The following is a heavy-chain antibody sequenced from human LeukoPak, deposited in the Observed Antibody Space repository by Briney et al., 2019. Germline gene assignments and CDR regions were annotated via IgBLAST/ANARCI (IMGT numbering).Heavy chain of an antibody. J-gene: IGHJ4*02. CDR3: ARDYGGNYHFDY. D-gene: IGHD4-23*01. CDR1: GGSFSGYY. Sequence: SETLSLTCAVYGGSFSGYYWSWIRQPPGKGLEWIGEINHSGSTNYNPSLKSRVTISRDTSKNQFSLRLTSVTAADTAVYYCARDYGGNYHFDYCGQGTLVTVSS. CDR2: INHSGST. V-gene: IGHV4-34*01.